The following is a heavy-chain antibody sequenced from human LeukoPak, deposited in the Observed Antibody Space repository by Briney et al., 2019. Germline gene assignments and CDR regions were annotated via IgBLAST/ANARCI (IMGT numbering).Heavy chain of an antibody. CDR2: IKQDGSEK. CDR3: ARDDCSSISRYHNWFDP. Sequence: GGSLRLSCAASGFTFSSHWMSWVRQAPGKGLEWVANIKQDGSEKYYVDSVKGRFTISRDNAKNSLYLQMNSLRAEDTAVYYCARDDCSSISRYHNWFDPWGQGTLVTVSS. V-gene: IGHV3-7*01. J-gene: IGHJ5*02. D-gene: IGHD2-2*01. CDR1: GFTFSSHW.